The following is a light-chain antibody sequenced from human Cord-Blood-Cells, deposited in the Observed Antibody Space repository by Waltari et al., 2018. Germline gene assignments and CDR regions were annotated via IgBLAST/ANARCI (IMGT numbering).Light chain of an antibody. J-gene: IGLJ2*01. CDR3: SSYTSNVV. CDR1: SSDVGGYNY. Sequence: QSALTQPASVSGSPGQSITISCTGTSSDVGGYNYVSWYQQHPGKAPKLMIYDVSNRPSGVSNVFSGSKSGNTASPTISGLQAEDEADYYCSSYTSNVVFGGGTKLTVL. V-gene: IGLV2-14*01. CDR2: DVS.